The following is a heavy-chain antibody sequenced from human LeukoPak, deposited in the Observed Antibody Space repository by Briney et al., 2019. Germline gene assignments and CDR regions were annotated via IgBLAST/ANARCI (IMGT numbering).Heavy chain of an antibody. J-gene: IGHJ3*02. CDR3: AKDSPSYAGNPEGAFDI. Sequence: GGSLRLSCAASGFTFSSYGMSWVRQAPGKGLEWVSAISGSGGSTYYADSVKGRFTISRHNSKNTLYLQMNSLRAEDTAVYYCAKDSPSYAGNPEGAFDIWGQGTMVTVSS. CDR2: ISGSGGST. CDR1: GFTFSSYG. D-gene: IGHD2-2*01. V-gene: IGHV3-23*01.